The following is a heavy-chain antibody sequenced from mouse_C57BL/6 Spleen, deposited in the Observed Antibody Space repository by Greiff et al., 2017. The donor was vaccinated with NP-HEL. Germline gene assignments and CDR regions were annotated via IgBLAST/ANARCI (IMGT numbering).Heavy chain of an antibody. V-gene: IGHV1-61*01. CDR2: IYPSDSET. CDR1: GYTFTSYW. Sequence: QVQLKQSGAELVRPGSSVKLSCKASGYTFTSYWMDWVKQRPGQGLEWIGNIYPSDSETHYNQKFKDKATLTVDKSSSTAYMQLSSLTSEDSAVYYCARFDYYGSPFDYWGQGTTLTVSS. J-gene: IGHJ2*01. D-gene: IGHD1-1*01. CDR3: ARFDYYGSPFDY.